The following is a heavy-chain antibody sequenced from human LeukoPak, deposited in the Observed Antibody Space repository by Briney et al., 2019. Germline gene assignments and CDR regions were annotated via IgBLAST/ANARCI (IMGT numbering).Heavy chain of an antibody. CDR3: AKVLEVSGSYRPEGFDY. Sequence: GGSLRLSCAASGFTFSSYAMSWVRQAPGKGLEWVSAISGSGGSTYYADSVKGRFTISRDNSKNTLYLQMNSLRAEDTAVYYCAKVLEVSGSYRPEGFDYWGQGTLVTVSS. CDR1: GFTFSSYA. J-gene: IGHJ4*02. CDR2: ISGSGGST. D-gene: IGHD1-26*01. V-gene: IGHV3-23*01.